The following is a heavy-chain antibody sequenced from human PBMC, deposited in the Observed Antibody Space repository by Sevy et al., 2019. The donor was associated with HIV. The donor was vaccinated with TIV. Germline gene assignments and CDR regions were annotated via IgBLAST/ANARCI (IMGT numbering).Heavy chain of an antibody. J-gene: IGHJ4*02. Sequence: ASVKVSCKASGYTFTGYYMHWVRQAPGQGLEWMGWINPNSGDTNYAQKFQGRVTMTRDTYISTAYMELSRLRSDDTAVYYCARDPRAAAVDFDYWGQGTLVTVSS. CDR2: INPNSGDT. CDR3: ARDPRAAAVDFDY. CDR1: GYTFTGYY. V-gene: IGHV1-2*02. D-gene: IGHD6-13*01.